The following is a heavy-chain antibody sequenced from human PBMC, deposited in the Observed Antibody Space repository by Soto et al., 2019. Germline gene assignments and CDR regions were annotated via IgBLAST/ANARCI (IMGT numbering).Heavy chain of an antibody. Sequence: QVQLQESGPGLVKPSQTLSLTCTVSGGSISSGDYYWSWIRQPPGKGLEWIGYIYYSGSTYYNPSPKSRVTISVETSKNPLSLKLSSVTAADTAVYYCARGSYYYHSSGYYHYWGQGPLVTVSS. D-gene: IGHD3-22*01. CDR3: ARGSYYYHSSGYYHY. V-gene: IGHV4-30-4*01. J-gene: IGHJ4*02. CDR2: IYYSGST. CDR1: GGSISSGDYY.